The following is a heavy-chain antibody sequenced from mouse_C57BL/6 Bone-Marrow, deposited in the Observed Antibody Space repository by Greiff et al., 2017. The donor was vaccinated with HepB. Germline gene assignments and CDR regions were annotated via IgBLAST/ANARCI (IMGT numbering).Heavy chain of an antibody. Sequence: EVNLVESGGGLVKPGGSLKLSCAASGFTFSSYAMSWVRQTTEKRLEWVATISDGGSYTYYPDNVKGRFTISRDNAKNNLYLQMSHLKSEDTAMYYCAREGSYYSNQAWFAYWGQGTLVTVSA. CDR1: GFTFSSYA. V-gene: IGHV5-4*01. J-gene: IGHJ3*01. CDR3: AREGSYYSNQAWFAY. D-gene: IGHD2-5*01. CDR2: ISDGGSYT.